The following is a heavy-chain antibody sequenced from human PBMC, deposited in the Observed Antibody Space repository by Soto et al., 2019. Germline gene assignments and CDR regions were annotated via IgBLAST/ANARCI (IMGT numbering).Heavy chain of an antibody. J-gene: IGHJ4*02. V-gene: IGHV6-1*01. Sequence: SQTLSLTCAISGDSVSSNSAAWNWIRQSPSRGLEWLGRTYYRSKWYNDYAVSVKSRITINPDTSKNQFSLQLNSLRAEDTAVYYCAKDCSSSPYYFDYWGQGTLVTVSS. CDR1: GDSVSSNSAA. CDR3: AKDCSSSPYYFDY. CDR2: TYYRSKWYN. D-gene: IGHD6-6*01.